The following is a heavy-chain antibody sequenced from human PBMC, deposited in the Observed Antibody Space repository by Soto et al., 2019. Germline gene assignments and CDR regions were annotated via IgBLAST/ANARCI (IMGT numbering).Heavy chain of an antibody. D-gene: IGHD2-2*01. CDR3: AKFDVVPAAMGDYYYYYMDV. V-gene: IGHV3-23*01. J-gene: IGHJ6*03. Sequence: GESLKISCAASGFTFSSYAMSWVRQAPGKGLEWVSAISGSGGSTYYADSVKGRFTISRDNSKNTLYLQMNSLRAEDTAVYYCAKFDVVPAAMGDYYYYYMDVWGKGTTVTVSS. CDR1: GFTFSSYA. CDR2: ISGSGGST.